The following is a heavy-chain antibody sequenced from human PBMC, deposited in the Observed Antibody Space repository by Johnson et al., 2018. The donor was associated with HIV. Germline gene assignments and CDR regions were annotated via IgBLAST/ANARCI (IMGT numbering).Heavy chain of an antibody. Sequence: QMLLVESGGGLVQHGGSLRLSCAASGFTFSDYYMTWIRQAPGKGLEWLSFISSSGSTIYYADSVNGRFTISSDNAKNSLYLQMNSLRAEDTAVYYCARLCSGCADAFDMWGQGTMVTVSS. J-gene: IGHJ3*02. CDR2: ISSSGSTI. CDR1: GFTFSDYY. CDR3: ARLCSGCADAFDM. V-gene: IGHV3-11*04. D-gene: IGHD3-10*02.